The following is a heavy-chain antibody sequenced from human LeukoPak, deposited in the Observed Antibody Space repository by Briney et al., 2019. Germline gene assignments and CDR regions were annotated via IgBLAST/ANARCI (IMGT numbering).Heavy chain of an antibody. Sequence: GGSLGLSCAASGFTFSSYAMNWVRQAPGKGLEWVSSISSSSSYIYYAASVKGRFTISRDNAKNSLYLQMNSLRAEDTAVYYCARVSRSGDWNYDYWGQGTLVTVSS. V-gene: IGHV3-21*01. CDR2: ISSSSSYI. D-gene: IGHD1-1*01. J-gene: IGHJ4*02. CDR3: ARVSRSGDWNYDY. CDR1: GFTFSSYA.